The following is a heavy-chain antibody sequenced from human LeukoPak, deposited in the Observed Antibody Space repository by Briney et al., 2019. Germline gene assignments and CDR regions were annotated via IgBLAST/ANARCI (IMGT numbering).Heavy chain of an antibody. D-gene: IGHD6-19*01. J-gene: IGHJ4*02. Sequence: SETLSLTCIVSGYSISSGYYWGWIRQPAGKGLEWIGRIYTSGSTNYNPSLKSRVTISVDTSKNQFSLKLSSVTAADTAVYYCARVDSSGWYDYFDYWGQGTLVTVSS. CDR1: GYSISSGYY. CDR2: IYTSGST. V-gene: IGHV4-61*02. CDR3: ARVDSSGWYDYFDY.